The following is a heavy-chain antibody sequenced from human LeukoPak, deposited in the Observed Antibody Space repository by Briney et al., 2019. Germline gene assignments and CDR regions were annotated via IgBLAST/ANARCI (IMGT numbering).Heavy chain of an antibody. Sequence: GGSLRLSCAASGFTFNTYAMSWVRQAPGKGLEWVATVTASGEITYYADSVKGRFTISRDNSKNTLYLQMNSLRAEDTAVYYCARDPEWSYWGQGTLVTVSS. CDR2: VTASGEIT. CDR3: ARDPEWSY. V-gene: IGHV3-23*01. CDR1: GFTFNTYA. J-gene: IGHJ4*02. D-gene: IGHD2-8*01.